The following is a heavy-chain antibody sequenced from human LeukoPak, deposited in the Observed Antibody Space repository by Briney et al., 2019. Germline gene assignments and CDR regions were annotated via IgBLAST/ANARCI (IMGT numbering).Heavy chain of an antibody. J-gene: IGHJ4*02. CDR3: ARALGYCSGYNCLLTFDN. V-gene: IGHV3-7*01. D-gene: IGHD2-15*01. CDR1: GFTFSTYW. CDR2: IKKDGSEK. Sequence: GGSLRLSCAASGFTFSTYWMNWVRQAPGKGLQWVANIKKDGSEKYYVDSVRGRFTISIDNATNSLFLQMNSVRAEDKAVYYCARALGYCSGYNCLLTFDNWGQGALVTVSS.